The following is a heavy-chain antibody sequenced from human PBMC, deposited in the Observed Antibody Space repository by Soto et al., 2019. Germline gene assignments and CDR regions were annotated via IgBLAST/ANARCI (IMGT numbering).Heavy chain of an antibody. CDR2: ISGSGGAT. Sequence: GGSLRLSCSTSGFTLKDCAISWVRQAPGKGLEWVSGISGSGGATYYTDSVEGRFTISKDFSKNTVYLQMTGLRVDDTAVYYCARTTTAFYRYYFDSWGQGPLVTVSS. CDR3: ARTTTAFYRYYFDS. CDR1: GFTLKDCA. D-gene: IGHD1-1*01. V-gene: IGHV3-23*01. J-gene: IGHJ4*02.